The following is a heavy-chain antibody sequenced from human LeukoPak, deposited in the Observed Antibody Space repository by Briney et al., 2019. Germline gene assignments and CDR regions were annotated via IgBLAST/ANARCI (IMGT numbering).Heavy chain of an antibody. V-gene: IGHV3-7*01. J-gene: IGHJ4*02. Sequence: GGSLRLSCVVSGFMFNNCWMRWVRQAPGKGLEWVATIRQDGSDKYFLDSVRGRFTISRDNAENSLYLQMNSLRAEDTAVYYCARDKGLGGSSFDYWGQGTLVTVSS. D-gene: IGHD4-23*01. CDR3: ARDKGLGGSSFDY. CDR1: GFMFNNCW. CDR2: IRQDGSDK.